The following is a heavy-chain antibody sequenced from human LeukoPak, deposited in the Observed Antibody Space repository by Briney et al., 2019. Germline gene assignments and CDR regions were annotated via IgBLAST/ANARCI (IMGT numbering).Heavy chain of an antibody. CDR1: GYSFTSYR. CDR2: IYPGDSGP. Sequence: GESLKISCKVSGYSFTSYRIGWVRQMPGKGLEWMGIIYPGDSGPTYSPSFQGQVTISVDKSINTAYLQWSSLQASDIAMYYCGMSGDRVPLQDDVFDVWGQGTMVTVST. D-gene: IGHD1-26*01. J-gene: IGHJ3*01. V-gene: IGHV5-51*01. CDR3: GMSGDRVPLQDDVFDV.